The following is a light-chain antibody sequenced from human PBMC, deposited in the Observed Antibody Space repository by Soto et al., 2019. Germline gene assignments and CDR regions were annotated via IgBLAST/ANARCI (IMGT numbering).Light chain of an antibody. CDR3: SSYTSSSTVV. V-gene: IGLV2-14*01. CDR2: YVS. CDR1: SSDVGGYNY. Sequence: QSALTQPASVSGSPGQSITISCTGTSSDVGGYNYVSWYQQHPGKAPKLMIYYVSNRPSGVSNRFSGSKSGNTASLTISGLQAQDDDDYYCSSYTSSSTVVFGGGTKLPVL. J-gene: IGLJ2*01.